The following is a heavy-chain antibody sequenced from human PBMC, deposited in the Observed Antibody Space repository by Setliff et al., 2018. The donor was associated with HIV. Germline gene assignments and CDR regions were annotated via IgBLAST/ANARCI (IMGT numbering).Heavy chain of an antibody. CDR3: TRELNGHTSSHYYFGLDV. D-gene: IGHD6-6*01. V-gene: IGHV3-13*01. J-gene: IGHJ6*02. Sequence: PGGSLRLSCATSGFAFSDYDFHWVRQVTGEGLEWVSAIGTGGDTYYADSVKGRFTISRENAKNSLYLQMNNLRAGDTAVYYCTRELNGHTSSHYYFGLDVWGQGTTVTVSS. CDR2: IGTGGDT. CDR1: GFAFSDYD.